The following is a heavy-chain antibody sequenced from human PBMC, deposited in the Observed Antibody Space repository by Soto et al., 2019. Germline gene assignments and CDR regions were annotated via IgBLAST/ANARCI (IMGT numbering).Heavy chain of an antibody. CDR3: AKAYYDILTGYPSLNY. V-gene: IGHV3-9*01. Sequence: QPGGSLRLSCAASGFTFDDYAMHWVRQAPGKGLEWVSGISWNSGSIGYADSVKGRFTISRDNAKNSLYLQMNSLRAEDTALYYCAKAYYDILTGYPSLNYWGQGTLVTVSS. J-gene: IGHJ4*02. CDR2: ISWNSGSI. CDR1: GFTFDDYA. D-gene: IGHD3-9*01.